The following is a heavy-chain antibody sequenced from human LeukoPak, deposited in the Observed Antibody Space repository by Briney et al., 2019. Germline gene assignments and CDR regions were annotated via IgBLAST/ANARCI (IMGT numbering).Heavy chain of an antibody. CDR2: ISSRASAI. J-gene: IGHJ3*02. CDR3: ARGGHDPGTPFDI. CDR1: GFTFSSSE. V-gene: IGHV3-48*03. D-gene: IGHD1-1*01. Sequence: GGSLRLSCAASGFTFSSSEMNWVRQAPGKGLEWVSYISSRASAIYYADSVKGRFTISRDNAKNSLYLQMNSLRADDTAVYYCARGGHDPGTPFDIWGQGTMVTVST.